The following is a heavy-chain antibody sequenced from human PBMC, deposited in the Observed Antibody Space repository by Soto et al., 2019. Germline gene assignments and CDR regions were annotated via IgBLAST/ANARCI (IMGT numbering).Heavy chain of an antibody. V-gene: IGHV1-18*01. CDR1: GYTLTSYN. J-gene: IGHJ4*02. CDR3: ARVRGSHCYDY. D-gene: IGHD5-12*01. Sequence: QVQLVQSGAEVKKPGASVKVSCKASGYTLTSYNISWVRQAPGQGLEWMGWISAYTGDTNYAQIVQGRVTMTTDTSTSTAYMELRSLTSDDTAVYYCARVRGSHCYDYWGQGPLVTVSS. CDR2: ISAYTGDT.